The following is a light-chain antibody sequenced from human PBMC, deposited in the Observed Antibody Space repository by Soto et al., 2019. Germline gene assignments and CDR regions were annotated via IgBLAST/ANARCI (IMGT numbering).Light chain of an antibody. Sequence: QSVLTQPPSASGTPGQRVTISCSGSSSNIGTYYVYWYQQLPGTAPKLLISSNNQRPSGVPDRFSGSKSGTSASLAISGLRSEDEADYYCAAWDDSLRGPVFGGGTQLTVL. CDR3: AAWDDSLRGPV. V-gene: IGLV1-47*02. CDR2: SNN. J-gene: IGLJ2*01. CDR1: SSNIGTYY.